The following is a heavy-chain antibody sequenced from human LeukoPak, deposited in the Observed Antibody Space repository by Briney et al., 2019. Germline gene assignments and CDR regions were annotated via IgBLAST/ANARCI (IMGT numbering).Heavy chain of an antibody. D-gene: IGHD6-6*01. V-gene: IGHV1-8*01. J-gene: IGHJ6*03. CDR1: GYTFTSYD. CDR2: MNPNSGNT. Sequence: ASVKVSCKASGYTFTSYDINWVRQATGQGLEWMGWMNPNSGNTGYAQKFQGRVTMTRNTSISTAYMELSSLRSEDTAVYYCARGEYSRQSRRRGYYYYYMDVWGNGTTVTVSS. CDR3: ARGEYSRQSRRRGYYYYYMDV.